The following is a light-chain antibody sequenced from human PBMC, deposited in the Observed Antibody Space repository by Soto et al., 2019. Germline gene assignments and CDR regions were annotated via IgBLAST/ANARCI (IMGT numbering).Light chain of an antibody. CDR3: HQYNSYST. CDR1: QSISSL. J-gene: IGKJ1*01. Sequence: DIQMTQSPSTLSASVGDRVTITCRASQSISSLLAWYRQKPGKAPKLLIYKASRLQSGVPSRFSGSGYGTEFPLTIISLQPDDFATWCCHQYNSYSTFGQGTKVEIK. V-gene: IGKV1-5*03. CDR2: KAS.